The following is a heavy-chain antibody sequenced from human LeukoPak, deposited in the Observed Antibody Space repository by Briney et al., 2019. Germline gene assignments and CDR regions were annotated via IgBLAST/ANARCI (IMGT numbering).Heavy chain of an antibody. J-gene: IGHJ5*02. V-gene: IGHV4-59*08. CDR2: IYVSGSP. CDR3: ARQVGYRWFDP. Sequence: TSETLSLTCTVSGGSISNYYWSWIRQPPGKGLEWIGYIYVSGSPNYNPSLKSRVTISVDTSKNQFSLKLSSVTAADTAVYYCARQVGYRWFDPWGQGTLVTVSS. D-gene: IGHD1-26*01. CDR1: GGSISNYY.